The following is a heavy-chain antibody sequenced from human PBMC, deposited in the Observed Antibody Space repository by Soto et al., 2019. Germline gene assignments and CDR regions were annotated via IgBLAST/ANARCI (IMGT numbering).Heavy chain of an antibody. CDR3: ASRKPPLEHLDY. CDR1: GGSFSGYY. Sequence: SETLSLTCAVYGGSFSGYYWSWIRQPPGKGLEWIGEINHSGSTNYNPSLKSRVTISVDTSKNQFSLQLCSVTAADTAVYYCASRKPPLEHLDYWCQGTLVTVSS. J-gene: IGHJ4*02. D-gene: IGHD3-3*02. CDR2: INHSGST. V-gene: IGHV4-34*01.